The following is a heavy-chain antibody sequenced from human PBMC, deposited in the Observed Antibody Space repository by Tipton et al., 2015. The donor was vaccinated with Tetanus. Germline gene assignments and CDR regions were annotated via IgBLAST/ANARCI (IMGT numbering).Heavy chain of an antibody. CDR1: GFTFSNYG. Sequence: SLRLSCAASGFTFSNYGMHWVRQAPGKGLEWVALISYDGRKQHYAESVRGRFTISRDNSKNTLYLQMDSLRPADTAVFYCAKDPYDILVVSAAIALYYGMDVWGQGPTVPVSS. V-gene: IGHV3-30*18. CDR3: AKDPYDILVVSAAIALYYGMDV. D-gene: IGHD2-2*02. CDR2: ISYDGRKQ. J-gene: IGHJ6*02.